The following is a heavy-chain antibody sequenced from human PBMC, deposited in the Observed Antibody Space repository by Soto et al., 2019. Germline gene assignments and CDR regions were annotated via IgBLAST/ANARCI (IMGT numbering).Heavy chain of an antibody. V-gene: IGHV1-69*13. CDR1: GGTFSSYA. Sequence: ASVKVSCKASGGTFSSYAISWVRQAPGQGLEWMGGIIPIFGTANYAQKFQGRVTITADESTSTAYMELSSLRSEDTAVYYCATSIAVAGIGWFDPWGQGTLVTVSS. CDR2: IIPIFGTA. J-gene: IGHJ5*02. CDR3: ATSIAVAGIGWFDP. D-gene: IGHD6-19*01.